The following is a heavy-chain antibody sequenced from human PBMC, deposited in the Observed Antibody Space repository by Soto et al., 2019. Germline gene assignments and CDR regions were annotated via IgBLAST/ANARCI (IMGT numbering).Heavy chain of an antibody. Sequence: PSETLSLTCTLSGGSISSSSYYWGWIRQPPGKGLEWIGSIYYSGSTYYNPSLKSRVTISVDTSKNQFSLKLSSVTAADTAVYYCASLYYDILTGYNPYYYGMDVWGQGTTVTVSS. V-gene: IGHV4-39*01. CDR1: GGSISSSSYY. J-gene: IGHJ6*02. CDR3: ASLYYDILTGYNPYYYGMDV. D-gene: IGHD3-9*01. CDR2: IYYSGST.